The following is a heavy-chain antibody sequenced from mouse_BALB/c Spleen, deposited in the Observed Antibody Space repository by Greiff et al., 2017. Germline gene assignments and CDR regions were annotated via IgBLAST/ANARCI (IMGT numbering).Heavy chain of an antibody. Sequence: EVMLVESGGGLVKPGGSLKLSCAASGFTFSSYTMSWVRQTPEKRLEWVATISSGGSYTYYPDSVKGRFTISRDNAKNTLYLQMSSLKSEDTAMYYCTRTGTDWYFDVWGAGTTVTVSS. J-gene: IGHJ1*01. CDR2: ISSGGSYT. CDR1: GFTFSSYT. CDR3: TRTGTDWYFDV. V-gene: IGHV5-6-4*01. D-gene: IGHD3-3*01.